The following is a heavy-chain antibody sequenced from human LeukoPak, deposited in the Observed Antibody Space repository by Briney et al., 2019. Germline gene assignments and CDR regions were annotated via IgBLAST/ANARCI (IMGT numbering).Heavy chain of an antibody. V-gene: IGHV1-69*04. CDR2: IIPILGIA. CDR3: ATVRWELPPPPYYFDY. D-gene: IGHD1-26*01. CDR1: GGTFSSYA. Sequence: SVRVSCKASGGTFSSYAISWVRQAPGQGLEWMGRIIPILGIANYALKFQGRVTITADKSTSTAYMELSSLRSEDTAVYYCATVRWELPPPPYYFDYWGQGTLVTVSS. J-gene: IGHJ4*02.